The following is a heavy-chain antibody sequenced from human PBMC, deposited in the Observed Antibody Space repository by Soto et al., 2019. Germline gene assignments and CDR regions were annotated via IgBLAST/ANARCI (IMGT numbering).Heavy chain of an antibody. Sequence: QVQLVESGGGVVQPGRSLRLSCAASGFTFSSYGMHWVRQAPGKGLEWVAVISYDGSNKYYADSVKGRFTISRDNSKNTLYLQMNSLRAEDTAVYYCAKEEGYCSSTSCYAGFDYWGQGTLVTVSS. D-gene: IGHD2-2*01. J-gene: IGHJ4*02. CDR1: GFTFSSYG. V-gene: IGHV3-30*18. CDR2: ISYDGSNK. CDR3: AKEEGYCSSTSCYAGFDY.